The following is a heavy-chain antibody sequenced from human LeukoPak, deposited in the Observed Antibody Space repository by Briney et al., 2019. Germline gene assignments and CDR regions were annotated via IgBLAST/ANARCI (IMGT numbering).Heavy chain of an antibody. D-gene: IGHD3-16*01. J-gene: IGHJ4*02. Sequence: GESLKISCKGSGYSFTSYWIGWVRQMPGKGLEWMGIIYPGDSDTRYSPSFQGQVTISADKSISTAYLQWSSLKASDTAMYYCARYILPATDYVWGSYLLSSLPYYFDYWGQGTLVTVSS. V-gene: IGHV5-51*01. CDR1: GYSFTSYW. CDR2: IYPGDSDT. CDR3: ARYILPATDYVWGSYLLSSLPYYFDY.